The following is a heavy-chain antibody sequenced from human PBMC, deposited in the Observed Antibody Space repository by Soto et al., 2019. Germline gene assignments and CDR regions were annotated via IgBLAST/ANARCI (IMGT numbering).Heavy chain of an antibody. Sequence: EVQLVESGGGLVKPGGSLRLSCAASGFTFSSYSMNWVRQAPGKGLEWVSSISSSSSYIYYADSVKGRFTISRDNAKNSLYLQMNSLRAEDTAVYYCARGVGITVTTGPFHDYWGQGTLVTVSS. CDR2: ISSSSSYI. V-gene: IGHV3-21*01. CDR1: GFTFSSYS. CDR3: ARGVGITVTTGPFHDY. D-gene: IGHD4-17*01. J-gene: IGHJ4*02.